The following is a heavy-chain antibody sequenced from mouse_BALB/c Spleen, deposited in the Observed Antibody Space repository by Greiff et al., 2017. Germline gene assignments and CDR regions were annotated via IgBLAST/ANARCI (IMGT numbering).Heavy chain of an antibody. J-gene: IGHJ4*01. Sequence: VQLQQSGAELPRPGASVKLSCKASGYTFTSYWMQWVKQRPGQGLEWIGAIYPGDGDTRYTQKFKGKATLTADKSSSTAYMQLSSLASEDSAVYYCARSNWDDAMDYWGQGTSVTVSS. V-gene: IGHV1-87*01. CDR2: IYPGDGDT. D-gene: IGHD4-1*01. CDR3: ARSNWDDAMDY. CDR1: GYTFTSYW.